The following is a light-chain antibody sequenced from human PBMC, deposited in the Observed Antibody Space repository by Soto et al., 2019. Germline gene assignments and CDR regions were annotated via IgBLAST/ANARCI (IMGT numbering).Light chain of an antibody. Sequence: IMLSQFPATLSLSPGDGATLSCRASPSVSSYLAWYQQKRGQAPRLLIYDSSNRATGIPARFSGGGSGTDFTLTICRRDPENFAGYNYQQYWYSPSPCGRGTRLQMK. CDR2: DSS. J-gene: IGKJ5*01. V-gene: IGKV3-11*01. CDR1: PSVSSY. CDR3: QQYWYSPSP.